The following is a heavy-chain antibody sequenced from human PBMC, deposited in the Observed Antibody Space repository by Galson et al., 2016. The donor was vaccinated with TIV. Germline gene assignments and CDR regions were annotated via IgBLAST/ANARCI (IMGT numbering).Heavy chain of an antibody. CDR1: GYTFVTYY. Sequence: SVKVSCKASGYTFVTYYMHWVRQAPGQGLEWVGVIDPTSGGTTYAQRFQGRVTMTRDTSTSTVYMDLSNLRSDDTAVYYCAKDANFVVVVAAYYFEYWGQGTLVTVSS. CDR3: AKDANFVVVVAAYYFEY. CDR2: IDPTSGGT. J-gene: IGHJ4*02. D-gene: IGHD2-15*01. V-gene: IGHV1-46*01.